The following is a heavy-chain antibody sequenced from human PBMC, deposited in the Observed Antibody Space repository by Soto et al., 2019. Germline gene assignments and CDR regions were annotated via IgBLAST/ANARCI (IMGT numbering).Heavy chain of an antibody. CDR3: AREGYYDSSGYYPDYYYYYGMDV. Sequence: GGSLRLSCAASGFTFSSYAMHWVRQAPGKGLEWVAVISYDGSNKYYADSVKGRFTISRDNSKNTLYLQMNSLRAEDTAVYYCAREGYYDSSGYYPDYYYYYGMDVWGQGTTVTVSS. D-gene: IGHD3-22*01. V-gene: IGHV3-30-3*01. CDR2: ISYDGSNK. J-gene: IGHJ6*02. CDR1: GFTFSSYA.